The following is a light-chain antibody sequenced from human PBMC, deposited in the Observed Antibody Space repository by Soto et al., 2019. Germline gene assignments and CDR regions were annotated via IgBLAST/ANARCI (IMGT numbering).Light chain of an antibody. CDR2: ATS. Sequence: EIPLTQSPSSLAASVGDRLTLTCRASRNVSIYLNWYQHKPGKGPTLLIHATSNLQIGVPDRFSGSGSGTEFTLTSSSLEPEDFGTYYCQQSYKMPSFGQGTRLVIK. J-gene: IGKJ5*01. CDR1: RNVSIY. CDR3: QQSYKMPS. V-gene: IGKV1-39*01.